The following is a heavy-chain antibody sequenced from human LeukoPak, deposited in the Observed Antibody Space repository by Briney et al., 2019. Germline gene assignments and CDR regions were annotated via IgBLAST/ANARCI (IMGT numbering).Heavy chain of an antibody. Sequence: SQTLSLTCTVSGGSISSGGYYWSWIRQHPGKGLEWIGCIYYSGSTYYNPSLKSRVTISVDTSKNQFSLKLSSVTAADTAVYYCARDRHGGTAPKWYFDLWGRGTLVTVSS. CDR3: ARDRHGGTAPKWYFDL. J-gene: IGHJ2*01. V-gene: IGHV4-31*03. D-gene: IGHD4-23*01. CDR1: GGSISSGGYY. CDR2: IYYSGST.